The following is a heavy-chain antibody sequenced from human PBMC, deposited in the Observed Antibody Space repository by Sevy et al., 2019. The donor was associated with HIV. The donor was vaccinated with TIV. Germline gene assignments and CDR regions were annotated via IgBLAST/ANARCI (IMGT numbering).Heavy chain of an antibody. CDR2: ISWNSGSI. V-gene: IGHV3-9*03. J-gene: IGHJ3*02. D-gene: IGHD3-16*01. CDR1: GFTFDDYA. CDR3: AKDVSGGIVGDAFDI. Sequence: GGSLRLSCAASGFTFDDYAMHWVRQAPGKGLEWVSGISWNSGSIGYADSVKGRFTMSRDNAKNSLYLQMNSLRAEDMALYHCAKDVSGGIVGDAFDIWGQGTMVTVSS.